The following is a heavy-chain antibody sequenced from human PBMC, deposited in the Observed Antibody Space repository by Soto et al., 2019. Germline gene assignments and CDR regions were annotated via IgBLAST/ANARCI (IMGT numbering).Heavy chain of an antibody. CDR1: GGSISSGGYY. D-gene: IGHD1-1*01. V-gene: IGHV4-31*03. CDR2: IYYSGST. J-gene: IGHJ6*02. CDR3: ARVTRTGTRGIFGYHYYGMDV. Sequence: PSETLSLTCTVSGGSISSGGYYWSWIRQHPGKGLEWIGYIYYSGSTYYNPSLKSRVTISVDTSKNQFSLKLSSVTAADTAVYYCARVTRTGTRGIFGYHYYGMDVWGQGTTVTVSS.